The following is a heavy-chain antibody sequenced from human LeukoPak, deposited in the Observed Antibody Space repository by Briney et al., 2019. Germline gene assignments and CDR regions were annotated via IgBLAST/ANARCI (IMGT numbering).Heavy chain of an antibody. CDR1: GFTFSSYA. V-gene: IGHV3-23*01. J-gene: IGHJ4*02. Sequence: GGSLRLSCAASGFTFSSYAMSWVRQAPGKGLEWVSAISGSGGSTYYAGSVKGRFTISRDNSKNTLYLQMNSLRAEDTAVYYCAKDIAAASLYDYWGQGTLVTVSS. D-gene: IGHD6-13*01. CDR2: ISGSGGST. CDR3: AKDIAAASLYDY.